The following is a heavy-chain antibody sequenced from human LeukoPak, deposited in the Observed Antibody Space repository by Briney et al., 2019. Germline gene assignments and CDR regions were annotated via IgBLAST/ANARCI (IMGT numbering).Heavy chain of an antibody. CDR2: IYPTGSI. D-gene: IGHD2-2*02. V-gene: IGHV4-61*02. CDR1: GGSISSGSYY. CDR3: ARGPHDCTSSRCYTFWFDP. J-gene: IGHJ5*02. Sequence: PSQTLSLTCSVSGGSISSGSYYWNWIRQPVGKGLEWIGRIYPTGSINYNPSLKSRVTMSLDTCKNQFSLKLNSVTAADTAIYYCARGPHDCTSSRCYTFWFDPWGQGMLVTVSS.